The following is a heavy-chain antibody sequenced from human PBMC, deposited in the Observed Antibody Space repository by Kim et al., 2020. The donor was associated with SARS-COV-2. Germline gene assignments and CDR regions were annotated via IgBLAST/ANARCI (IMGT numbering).Heavy chain of an antibody. CDR1: GFTFSNAW. J-gene: IGHJ4*02. V-gene: IGHV3-15*01. D-gene: IGHD3-22*01. Sequence: GGSLRLSCAASGFTFSNAWMSWVRQAPGKGLEWVGRIKTKTDGGTTDYAAPVKGRFTISRDDSKNTLFLQMNSLKTEDTAVYYCTTDPPRYFDKGGNFDCWGQGTLVTVSS. CDR2: IKTKTDGGTT. CDR3: TTDPPRYFDKGGNFDC.